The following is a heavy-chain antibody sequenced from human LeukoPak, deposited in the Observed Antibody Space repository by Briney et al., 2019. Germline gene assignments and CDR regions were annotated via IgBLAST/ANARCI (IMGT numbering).Heavy chain of an antibody. V-gene: IGHV3-21*06. Sequence: PGESLRLSCAASGFSFTSYTMNWVRQAPGKGLEWVSSISSSSTYTHYADSVKGRFTISRDNAKNSLYLQMNSLRAEDTAVYYCAGDPRLGTTGTTAYTMDVWGKGTTVTVSS. J-gene: IGHJ6*04. D-gene: IGHD1-1*01. CDR1: GFSFTSYT. CDR3: AGDPRLGTTGTTAYTMDV. CDR2: ISSSSTYT.